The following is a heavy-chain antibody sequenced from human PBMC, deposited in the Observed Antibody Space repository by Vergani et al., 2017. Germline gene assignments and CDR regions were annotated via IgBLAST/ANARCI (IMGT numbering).Heavy chain of an antibody. D-gene: IGHD5-24*01. CDR3: ARPRRDGYNYYYYYGMDV. CDR1: GYTFTNYA. CDR2: IIPIFGTA. Sequence: QVQLVQSGSEVKKPGASVKVSCRASGYTFTNYALNWVRQAPGQGLEWMGGIIPIFGTANYAQKFQGRVTITADESTSTAYMELSSLRSEDTAVYYCARPRRDGYNYYYYYGMDVWGQGTTVTVSS. V-gene: IGHV1-69*01. J-gene: IGHJ6*02.